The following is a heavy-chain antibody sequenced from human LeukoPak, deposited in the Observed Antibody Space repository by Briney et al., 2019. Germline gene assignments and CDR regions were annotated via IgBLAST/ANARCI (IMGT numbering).Heavy chain of an antibody. CDR1: GYTFSSFG. Sequence: GDSVKVSCKASGYTFSSFGISWVRQAPGQGLEWTGGISTDKSNTNHAQKFQGRVTMTTDTSTSTAYMELRSLRSDDTAVYYCARRSGTYSDFDYWGQGTLVTVSS. V-gene: IGHV1-18*01. CDR2: ISTDKSNT. D-gene: IGHD1-26*01. J-gene: IGHJ4*02. CDR3: ARRSGTYSDFDY.